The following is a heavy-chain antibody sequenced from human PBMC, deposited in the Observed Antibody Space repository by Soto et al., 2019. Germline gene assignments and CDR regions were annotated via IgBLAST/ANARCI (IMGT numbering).Heavy chain of an antibody. CDR3: SRGCRKALAYTSWYFDL. Sequence: QVQLQQWGAGLLKPSETLSLTCAVFGGSFSDYYWIWIRQPPGKGLEWIGEINHSGTTNYNPSLKSRVTISVDTSKNQFSLKLSSVTAADSAVYYCSRGCRKALAYTSWYFDLWGRGTLVTVSS. J-gene: IGHJ2*01. CDR2: INHSGTT. V-gene: IGHV4-34*01. D-gene: IGHD1-1*01. CDR1: GGSFSDYY.